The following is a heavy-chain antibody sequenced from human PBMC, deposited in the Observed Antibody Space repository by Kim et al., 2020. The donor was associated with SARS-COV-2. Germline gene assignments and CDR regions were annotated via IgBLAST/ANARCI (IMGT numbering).Heavy chain of an antibody. Sequence: GGSLRLSCAASGFTFSSYAMSWVRQAPGKGLEWVSAISGSGGSTYYADSVKGRFTISRDNSKNTLYLQMNSLRAEDTAVYYCASNLKWELPSGDFDYWGQGTLVTVSS. D-gene: IGHD1-26*01. CDR3: ASNLKWELPSGDFDY. V-gene: IGHV3-23*01. CDR1: GFTFSSYA. CDR2: ISGSGGST. J-gene: IGHJ4*02.